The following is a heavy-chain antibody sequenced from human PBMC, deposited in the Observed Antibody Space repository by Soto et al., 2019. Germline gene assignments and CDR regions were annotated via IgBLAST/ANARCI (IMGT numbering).Heavy chain of an antibody. J-gene: IGHJ4*02. CDR1: GFTFDDYA. D-gene: IGHD1-1*01. CDR3: VKDKRFNNTSYLDY. CDR2: ISWNSGSI. Sequence: EVQLVESGGTLVEPGRSLRLSCAASGFTFDDYAMHWVRQAPGKGLEWVASISWNSGSIGYADSVKGRFTISRDNAKNTLSLQMNSLRPEDTALYSCVKDKRFNNTSYLDYWGQGTLVTVSS. V-gene: IGHV3-9*01.